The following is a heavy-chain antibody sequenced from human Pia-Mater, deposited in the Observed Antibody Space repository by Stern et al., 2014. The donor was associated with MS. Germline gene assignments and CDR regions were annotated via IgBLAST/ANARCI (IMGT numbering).Heavy chain of an antibody. D-gene: IGHD3-16*01. V-gene: IGHV4-59*01. CDR3: ARGRDDLPDY. Sequence: QVQLVESGPGLVKPSETLSLTCTVSGGSISSYYWSWIRQPPGKGLEWIGYIYYSGSTNYNPSLKSRVTTSDDNSKNHTFLKQSSVTAADTAVYYCARGRDDLPDYWGQGTLVTVSS. CDR1: GGSISSYY. CDR2: IYYSGST. J-gene: IGHJ4*02.